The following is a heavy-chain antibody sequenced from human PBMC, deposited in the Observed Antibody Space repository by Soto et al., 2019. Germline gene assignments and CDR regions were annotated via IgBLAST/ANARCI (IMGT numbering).Heavy chain of an antibody. J-gene: IGHJ4*02. D-gene: IGHD1-1*01. CDR1: GGSISSYD. CDR3: ATQHNTGSYFEH. V-gene: IGHV4-59*01. CDR2: IYYSGST. Sequence: SETLSLTCTVSGGSISSYDWSWIRQPPGKGLEWIGYIYYSGSTNYTPSVKGRFTISRDTSKNTLYLQMNSLRDEDTAVYFCATQHNTGSYFEHWGQGALVTVSS.